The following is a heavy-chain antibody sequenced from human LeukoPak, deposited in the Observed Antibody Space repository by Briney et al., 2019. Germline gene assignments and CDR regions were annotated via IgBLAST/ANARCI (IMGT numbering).Heavy chain of an antibody. J-gene: IGHJ4*02. CDR1: GYSTSSGYY. V-gene: IGHV4-38-2*02. CDR3: ARGLVDTAMAPDY. Sequence: SETLSLTCTVSGYSTSSGYYWGWIRPPPGKGLEWIGSIYHSGSTYYNPSLKSRVTISVDTSKNQFSLKLSSVTAADTAVYYCARGLVDTAMAPDYWGQGTLVTVSS. D-gene: IGHD5-18*01. CDR2: IYHSGST.